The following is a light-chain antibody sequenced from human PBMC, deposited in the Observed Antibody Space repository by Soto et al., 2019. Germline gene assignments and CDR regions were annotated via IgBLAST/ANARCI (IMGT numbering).Light chain of an antibody. CDR2: DAS. V-gene: IGKV3-20*01. CDR1: QSITSSN. CDR3: QQYGESPT. Sequence: EIVMTQSPATLSVYPGERATLSCRASQSITSSNYVAWYQQKPGQAPRLLIYDASTRATGIPNRYSGSGSGTDFTLTISRLEPEDFAVFYCQQYGESPTFGQGNKV. J-gene: IGKJ1*01.